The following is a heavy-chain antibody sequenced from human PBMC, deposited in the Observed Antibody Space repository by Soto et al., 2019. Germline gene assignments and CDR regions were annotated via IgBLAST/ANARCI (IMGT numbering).Heavy chain of an antibody. Sequence: QITLKESGPTLVKPTQTLTLTCTFSGFSLSTSGVGVGWIRQPPGKALEWLALIYWDDDKRYSPSLKTRLTITKDTSKMQVVVTMTNMDPVDTAPYYCARGVRYCSSNCLPNLFDPWGQGTLVTVSS. CDR3: ARGVRYCSSNCLPNLFDP. CDR2: IYWDDDK. D-gene: IGHD2-2*01. J-gene: IGHJ5*02. V-gene: IGHV2-5*02. CDR1: GFSLSTSGVG.